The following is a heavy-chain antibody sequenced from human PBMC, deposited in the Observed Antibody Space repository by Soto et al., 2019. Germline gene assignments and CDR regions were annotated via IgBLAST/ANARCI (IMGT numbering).Heavy chain of an antibody. V-gene: IGHV3-74*01. CDR3: ARGSTLSDY. D-gene: IGHD2-2*01. CDR1: GFTFSPFW. J-gene: IGHJ4*02. Sequence: EVQLVESGGGLVQPGGSLRLSCAASGFTFSPFWMHWVRQVPGKGPVWVSRINSDGNSTSYAASVKGRFTISRDNAKTTLYLPLTSLPAGDTAVSYSARGSTLSDYWGQGTLVTSSS. CDR2: INSDGNST.